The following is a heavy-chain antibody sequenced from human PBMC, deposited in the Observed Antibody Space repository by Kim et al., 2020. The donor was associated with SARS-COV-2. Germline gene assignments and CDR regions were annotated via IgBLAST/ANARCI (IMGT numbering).Heavy chain of an antibody. CDR1: GFTFSGDW. CDR3: ARGPYLGDKFFNDY. D-gene: IGHD3-3*01. J-gene: IGHJ4*02. V-gene: IGHV3-74*01. Sequence: GGSLRLSCAASGFTFSGDWMHWVRQAPGKGLVWVSCIKTDETSARYADSVKGRFTISRDNAKNTMYLQMNNLRAEDTAVYYCARGPYLGDKFFNDYWGQGTVVTVSS. CDR2: IKTDETSA.